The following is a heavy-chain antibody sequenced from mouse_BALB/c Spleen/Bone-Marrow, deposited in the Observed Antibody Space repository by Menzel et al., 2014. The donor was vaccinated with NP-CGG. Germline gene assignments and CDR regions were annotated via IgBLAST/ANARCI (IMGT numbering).Heavy chain of an antibody. V-gene: IGHV7-3*02. CDR1: GFTFTDYY. D-gene: IGHD1-1*01. CDR2: IRNKANGYTT. Sequence: EVKLVESGGGLVQPGGSLRLSCATSGFTFTDYYMSWVRQPPGKALVWLGFIRNKANGYTTEYSASVKGRFTISRDNSQSILYLQMNILRTEDSATYYCARDRNYDINWYFDVWGAGTTVTVSS. CDR3: ARDRNYDINWYFDV. J-gene: IGHJ1*01.